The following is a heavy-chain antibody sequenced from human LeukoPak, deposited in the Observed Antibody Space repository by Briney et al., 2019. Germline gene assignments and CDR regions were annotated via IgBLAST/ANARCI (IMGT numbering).Heavy chain of an antibody. D-gene: IGHD2-15*01. V-gene: IGHV4-4*02. CDR1: GGSISSSNW. J-gene: IGHJ4*02. CDR3: ASPFRTKDLLGYCSGGSCSKMVDY. Sequence: PSGTLSLTCAVSGGSISSSNWWSWVRQPPGKGLEWIGEIYHSGSTNYNPSLKSRVTISVDKSKNQFSLKLSSVTAADTAVYYCASPFRTKDLLGYCSGGSCSKMVDYWGQGTLVTVSS. CDR2: IYHSGST.